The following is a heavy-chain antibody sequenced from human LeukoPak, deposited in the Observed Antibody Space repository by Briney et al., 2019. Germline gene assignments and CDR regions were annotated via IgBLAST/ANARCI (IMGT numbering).Heavy chain of an antibody. V-gene: IGHV4-39*01. Sequence: SETLSLTCTVSGGSISSSSYYWGWIRQPPGKGLEWIGSIYYSGSTYYSPSLKSRVTISVDTSKNQFSLKLSSVTAADTAVYYCASSGYYYYYMDVWGKGTTVTVSS. CDR2: IYYSGST. CDR1: GGSISSSSYY. CDR3: ASSGYYYYYMDV. J-gene: IGHJ6*03.